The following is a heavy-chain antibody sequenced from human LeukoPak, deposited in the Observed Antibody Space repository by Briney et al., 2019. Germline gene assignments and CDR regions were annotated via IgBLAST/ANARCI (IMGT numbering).Heavy chain of an antibody. D-gene: IGHD3-10*01. Sequence: GGSLRLSCEASGFTFDDYAMHWVRQPPGKGLEWVSSITWNSGNLAYVDSVKGRFTISRDNAKNSLFLQMNSLRVEDTALYYCAKGVRGRHYYGAGRVDSWGQGTLVTVSS. CDR3: AKGVRGRHYYGAGRVDS. V-gene: IGHV3-9*01. J-gene: IGHJ4*02. CDR2: ITWNSGNL. CDR1: GFTFDDYA.